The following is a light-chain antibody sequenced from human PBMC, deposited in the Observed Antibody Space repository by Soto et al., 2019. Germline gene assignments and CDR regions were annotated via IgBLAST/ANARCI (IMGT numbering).Light chain of an antibody. J-gene: IGLJ1*01. Sequence: QSVLTQPASVSGSPGQSITVSCTGTSSDLGGYNYVSWYQHHPGKAPKLMIYEVSNRPSGVSNRFSGSKSVYTATLTISGLQAEDEADYYCASHTTSDTRVFGTGTKVTVL. CDR2: EVS. CDR3: ASHTTSDTRV. CDR1: SSDLGGYNY. V-gene: IGLV2-14*01.